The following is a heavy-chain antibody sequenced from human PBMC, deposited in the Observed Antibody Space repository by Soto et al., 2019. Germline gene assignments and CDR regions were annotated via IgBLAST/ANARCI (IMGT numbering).Heavy chain of an antibody. CDR3: AGGHLTMVRGVILWYYGMDV. J-gene: IGHJ6*02. CDR1: GGSISRYY. D-gene: IGHD3-10*01. Sequence: SDTLSLTCTVSGGSISRYYWSWIRQPPGKGLEWIGYIYYSGSTNYNPSLKSRVTISVDTSKNQFSLKLSSVTAADTAVYYCAGGHLTMVRGVILWYYGMDVWGQGTTVTVSS. V-gene: IGHV4-59*01. CDR2: IYYSGST.